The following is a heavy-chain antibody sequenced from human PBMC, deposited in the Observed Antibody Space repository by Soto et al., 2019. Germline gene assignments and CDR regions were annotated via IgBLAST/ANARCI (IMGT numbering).Heavy chain of an antibody. CDR1: GGSFGNSA. J-gene: IGHJ4*02. V-gene: IGHV1-69*13. D-gene: IGHD3-3*01. CDR3: ATGVVWIGYFTVDS. Sequence: SEKVSCKASGGSFGNSAINWVRQTPGQGLEWLGGFIPVYRTLNYAQKFQGRVTITADESTGTAYMTLSSLASDDTAVYYCATGVVWIGYFTVDSWGQGTRVTVSS. CDR2: FIPVYRTL.